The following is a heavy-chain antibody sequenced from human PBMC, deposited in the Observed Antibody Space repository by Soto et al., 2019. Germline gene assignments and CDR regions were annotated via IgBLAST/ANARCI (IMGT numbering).Heavy chain of an antibody. Sequence: ASVKVSCKAPRDTFTSYYINWVRQAPGQGLEWMGVINPHGGSTAYSQKFKGRVTLTRDTSASTVYMEVSSLTSEDTAMYYCARSSGGNFGIIIEGTNWFAPWGQGTLVTVSS. D-gene: IGHD1-26*01. J-gene: IGHJ5*02. CDR1: RDTFTSYY. V-gene: IGHV1-46*01. CDR3: ARSSGGNFGIIIEGTNWFAP. CDR2: INPHGGST.